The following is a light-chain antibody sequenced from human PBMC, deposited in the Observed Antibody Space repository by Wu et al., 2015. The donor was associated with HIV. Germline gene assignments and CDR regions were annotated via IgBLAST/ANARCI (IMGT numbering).Light chain of an antibody. CDR3: QKYNTAPWT. CDR2: KAS. J-gene: IGKJ1*01. Sequence: DIQLTQSPSFLSVSVGDRVTITCRASQSISSWLAWYQQKPGKAPKLLIYKASSLESGVPSRFSGSGSGTDFTLTISSLRPEDVATYYCQKYNTAPWTFGQGTKVEMK. V-gene: IGKV1-5*03. CDR1: QSISSW.